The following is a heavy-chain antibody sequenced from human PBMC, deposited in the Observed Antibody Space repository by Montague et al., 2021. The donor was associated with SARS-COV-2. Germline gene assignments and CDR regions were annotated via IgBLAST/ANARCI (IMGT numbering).Heavy chain of an antibody. D-gene: IGHD3-9*01. V-gene: IGHV4-39*07. J-gene: IGHJ6*02. CDR2: IYYSGST. Sequence: SETLSLTCTVSGGSISSSSYYWGWIRQPPGKGLEWIGSIYYSGSTYYNPSLKSRVTISVDTSKNQFSLKLSSVTAADTAVYYCARDVSLCFEILIGPRHYYYGIDVWGQGTTVTVSS. CDR1: GGSISSSSYY. CDR3: ARDVSLCFEILIGPRHYYYGIDV.